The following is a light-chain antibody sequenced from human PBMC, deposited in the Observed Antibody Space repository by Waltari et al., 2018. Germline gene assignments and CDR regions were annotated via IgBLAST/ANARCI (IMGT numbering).Light chain of an antibody. CDR1: QSIGRS. J-gene: IGKJ1*01. CDR3: QKYERLPAT. Sequence: EVVLTQSPGTLSLSPGERVTLSCRASQSIGRSLVWYQQRPGQAPRLLIYGASIRATGVPDRFSGSGSGTDVSLTISRLDPEDFAVYFCQKYERLPATFGQGTKVEI. CDR2: GAS. V-gene: IGKV3-20*01.